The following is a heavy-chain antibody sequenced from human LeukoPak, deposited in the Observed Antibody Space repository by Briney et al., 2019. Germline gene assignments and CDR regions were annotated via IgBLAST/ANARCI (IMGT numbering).Heavy chain of an antibody. J-gene: IGHJ6*02. D-gene: IGHD2-15*01. CDR1: GFTFSSYA. CDR2: ISGSGGST. CDR3: AKAPRDGGKSRYYYGMDV. Sequence: GGSLRLSCAASGFTFSSYAMSWVRQAPGKGLEWVSAISGSGGSTYYADSVKGRLTISRDNSKNTLYLQMNSLRAEDTAVYYCAKAPRDGGKSRYYYGMDVWGQGTTVTVSS. V-gene: IGHV3-23*01.